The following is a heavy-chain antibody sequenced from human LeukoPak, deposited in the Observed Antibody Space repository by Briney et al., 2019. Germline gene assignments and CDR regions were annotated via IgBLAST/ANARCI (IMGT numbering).Heavy chain of an antibody. CDR3: ARVLCSGGSCYLDY. D-gene: IGHD2-15*01. CDR2: IYYSGST. V-gene: IGHV4-61*01. CDR1: GVSVSSGSYY. J-gene: IGHJ4*02. Sequence: PSETLSLTCTVSGVSVSSGSYYWSWIRQPPGKGLEWIGYIYYSGSTNYNPSLKGRVTISVDTSKNQFSLKLSSVTAADTAVYYCARVLCSGGSCYLDYWGQGTLVTVSS.